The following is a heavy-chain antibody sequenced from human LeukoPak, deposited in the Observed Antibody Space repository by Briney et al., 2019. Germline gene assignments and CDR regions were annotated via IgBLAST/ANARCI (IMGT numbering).Heavy chain of an antibody. J-gene: IGHJ4*02. CDR2: ISISGENT. CDR3: ARLLSTSSSRFSDY. V-gene: IGHV3-23*01. Sequence: PGGSLRLSCAASGFTFSSYAMSWVRQAPGKGLEWVSAISISGENTYYADSVKGRFTISRDTSRNTLYLQMHSLRAEDTAVYYCARLLSTSSSRFSDYWGQGPLVTVSS. D-gene: IGHD6-6*01. CDR1: GFTFSSYA.